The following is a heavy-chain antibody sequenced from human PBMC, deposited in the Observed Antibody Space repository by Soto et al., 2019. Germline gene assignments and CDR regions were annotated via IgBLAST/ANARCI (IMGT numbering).Heavy chain of an antibody. V-gene: IGHV3-33*05. CDR3: ARDDEYDDNGLDY. D-gene: IGHD3-3*01. Sequence: QVQLVESGGGVVQPGRSLTLSCAASGGRFSAYGMHWVRQAPGEVLEWLAVIVKEGSKKHYADSVNGRFTVSRDNSKNTRYLEMNSLRAEDTAVYYCARDDEYDDNGLDYWGQGTLVSVSS. CDR2: IVKEGSKK. CDR1: GGRFSAYG. J-gene: IGHJ4*02.